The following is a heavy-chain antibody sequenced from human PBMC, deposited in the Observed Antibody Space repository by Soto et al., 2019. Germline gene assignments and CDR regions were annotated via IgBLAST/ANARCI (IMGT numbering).Heavy chain of an antibody. D-gene: IGHD3-16*02. V-gene: IGHV1-18*01. Sequence: QVQLVQSGAEVKKPGASVKVSCKASGYTFTSYGISWVRQAPGQGLEWMGWISAYNGNTNYAQKLQGRVTMTTDTSTSTAYMELRSLRSDDTAVYYCARSHFQTITFGGVIGGYGMDVWGQGTTVTVSS. CDR2: ISAYNGNT. CDR1: GYTFTSYG. CDR3: ARSHFQTITFGGVIGGYGMDV. J-gene: IGHJ6*02.